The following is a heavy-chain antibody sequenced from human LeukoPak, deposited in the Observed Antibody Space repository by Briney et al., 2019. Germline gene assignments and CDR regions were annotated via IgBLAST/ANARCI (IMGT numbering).Heavy chain of an antibody. CDR2: IWYDGSNK. Sequence: PGRSLRLSCAASGFTFSSYGMHWVRGAPGKGLEWVAVIWYDGSNKYYADSVRGRFTISRDNSKNTLYRQRNGLRAEDTAVYYCARAHYGDYFDYWGQGTLVTVSS. D-gene: IGHD4-17*01. CDR3: ARAHYGDYFDY. CDR1: GFTFSSYG. J-gene: IGHJ4*02. V-gene: IGHV3-33*01.